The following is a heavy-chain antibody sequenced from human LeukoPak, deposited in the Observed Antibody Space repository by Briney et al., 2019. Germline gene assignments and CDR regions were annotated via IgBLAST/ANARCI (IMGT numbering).Heavy chain of an antibody. D-gene: IGHD4-17*01. CDR3: ARGDDYGDWYFDY. V-gene: IGHV4-34*01. Sequence: LETLSLTCAVYGGSFSGYYWSWIRQPPGKGLEWIGEINHSGSTNYNPSLKSRVTISVDTSKNQFSLKLSSVTAADTAVYYCARGDDYGDWYFDYWGQGTLVTVSS. CDR1: GGSFSGYY. CDR2: INHSGST. J-gene: IGHJ4*02.